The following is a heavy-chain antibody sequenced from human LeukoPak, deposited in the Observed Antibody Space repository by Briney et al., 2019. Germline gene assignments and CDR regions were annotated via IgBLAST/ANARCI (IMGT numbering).Heavy chain of an antibody. J-gene: IGHJ3*01. D-gene: IGHD6-19*01. CDR3: AKDLALAGTGGGFDV. V-gene: IGHV3-23*01. CDR1: GFTFTTYA. Sequence: HPGGSLRLSCAASGFTFTTYAINWVRQAPGKGLEWVSGISGGGDKAYYADSVNGRFAISRDNSKNTVSLQMSSLRAEDTALYYCAKDLALAGTGGGFDVWGQGTRVAVSS. CDR2: ISGGGDKA.